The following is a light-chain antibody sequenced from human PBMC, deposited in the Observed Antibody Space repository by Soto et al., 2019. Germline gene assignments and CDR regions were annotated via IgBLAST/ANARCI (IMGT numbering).Light chain of an antibody. CDR1: QSVSFSY. CDR3: QQYGSSQS. J-gene: IGKJ1*01. V-gene: IGKV3-20*01. CDR2: GAS. Sequence: EIVLTQSPGTLSLSPGERATLSCRASQSVSFSYLAWYQQKPGQAPRLLIYGASSRATGIQDRFSGSGSGTDFTLTISRLEPEDFAVYYCQQYGSSQSFGQGTKVEIK.